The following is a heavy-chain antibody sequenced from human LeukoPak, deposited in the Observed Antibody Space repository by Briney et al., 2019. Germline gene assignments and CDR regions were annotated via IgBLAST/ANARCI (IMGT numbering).Heavy chain of an antibody. CDR2: INHSGST. D-gene: IGHD3-3*01. Sequence: SETLSLTCAVYGGSFSGYYWSWIRQPPGKGLEWIGEINHSGSTNYNPSLKSRVTISADTSKNQFSLKLSPVTAADTAVYYCARGLLVPAAKSFDFWSGYYWASAFDIWGQGTMVTVSS. V-gene: IGHV4-34*01. J-gene: IGHJ3*02. CDR1: GGSFSGYY. CDR3: ARGLLVPAAKSFDFWSGYYWASAFDI.